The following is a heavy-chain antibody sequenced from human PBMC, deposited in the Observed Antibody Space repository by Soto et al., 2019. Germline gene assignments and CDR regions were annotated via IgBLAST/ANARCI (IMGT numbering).Heavy chain of an antibody. D-gene: IGHD4-17*01. CDR1: GFTFSSYA. J-gene: IGHJ6*03. V-gene: IGHV3-23*01. Sequence: EVQLLESGGGLVQPGGSLRLSCAASGFTFSSYAMSWVRQAPGKGLEWVSAISGSGGSTYYADSVKGRFTISRDNSKNTLYLQMNSLRAEDTAVYYCAKEESEPYGDYPYYYYYYMDVWGKGTTVTVSS. CDR3: AKEESEPYGDYPYYYYYYMDV. CDR2: ISGSGGST.